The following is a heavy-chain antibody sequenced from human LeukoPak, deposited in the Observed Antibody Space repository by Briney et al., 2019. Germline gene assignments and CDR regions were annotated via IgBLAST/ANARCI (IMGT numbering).Heavy chain of an antibody. J-gene: IGHJ4*02. D-gene: IGHD4-23*01. CDR2: IYHSGST. Sequence: SETLSLTCAVSGGSISSYNWWSWVRQPPGKGLEWIGEIYHSGSTNYNPSLKSRVTISVDTSKNQFSLKLSSVTAADTAVYYCARGYYGGDDYWGQGTLVTASS. V-gene: IGHV4-4*02. CDR3: ARGYYGGDDY. CDR1: GGSISSYNW.